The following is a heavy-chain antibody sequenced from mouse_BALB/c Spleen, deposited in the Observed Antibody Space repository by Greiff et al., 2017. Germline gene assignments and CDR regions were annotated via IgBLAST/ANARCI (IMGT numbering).Heavy chain of an antibody. CDR1: GYSITSDYA. V-gene: IGHV3-2*02. J-gene: IGHJ2*01. CDR3: ARAYGYAFDY. CDR2: ISYSGST. D-gene: IGHD1-2*01. Sequence: VQLKESGPGLVKPSQSLSLTCTVTGYSITSDYAWNWIRQFPGNKLEWMGYISYSGSTSYNPSLKSRISITRDTSKNQFFLQLNSVTTEDTATYYCARAYGYAFDYWGQGTTLTVSS.